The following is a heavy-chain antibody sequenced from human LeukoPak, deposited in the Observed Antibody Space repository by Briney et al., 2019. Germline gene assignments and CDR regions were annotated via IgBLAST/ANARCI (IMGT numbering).Heavy chain of an antibody. D-gene: IGHD2-2*01. CDR3: ARDALYCSSTSCYPSHFDY. J-gene: IGHJ4*02. Sequence: GGSLRLSCAASGFTFSSYWMSWVRQAPGKGLEWVANIKQDGSEKYYVDSVKGRFTISRDNAKNSLYLQMNSLRAEDTAVYYCARDALYCSSTSCYPSHFDYWGQGTLVTVSS. CDR1: GFTFSSYW. CDR2: IKQDGSEK. V-gene: IGHV3-7*01.